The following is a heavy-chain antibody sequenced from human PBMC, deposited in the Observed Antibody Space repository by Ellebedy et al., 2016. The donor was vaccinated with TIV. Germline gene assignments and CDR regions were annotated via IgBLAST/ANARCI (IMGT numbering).Heavy chain of an antibody. J-gene: IGHJ4*02. CDR1: GFRFSNSW. Sequence: PGGSLRLSCAASGFRFSNSWRSWVRQAPGKGLEWVGRIRSKTDGGTTDYAAPVKGRFTISRDDSKNTLYLQMNSLKTEDAAVYYCSTVAGDGKSDYWGQGTLVTVSS. CDR3: STVAGDGKSDY. D-gene: IGHD6-13*01. V-gene: IGHV3-15*01. CDR2: IRSKTDGGTT.